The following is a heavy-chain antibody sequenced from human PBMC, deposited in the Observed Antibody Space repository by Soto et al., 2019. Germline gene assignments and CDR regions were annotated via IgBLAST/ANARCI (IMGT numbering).Heavy chain of an antibody. CDR2: TYYRSKWYN. CDR1: GDSVSSNDAT. V-gene: IGHV6-1*01. Sequence: PSQTLSLTCAISGDSVSSNDATWDWIRQSPSRGLEWLGRTYYRSKWYNDYAVSVKSRITINPDTSKNQFSLQLNSVTPEDTAVYYCARDYGSGWNNWFDPWGQGSLVTVSS. CDR3: ARDYGSGWNNWFDP. J-gene: IGHJ5*02. D-gene: IGHD6-19*01.